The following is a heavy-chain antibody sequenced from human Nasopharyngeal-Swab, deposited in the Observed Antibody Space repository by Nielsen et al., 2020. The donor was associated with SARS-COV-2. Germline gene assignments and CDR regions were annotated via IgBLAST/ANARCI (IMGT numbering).Heavy chain of an antibody. CDR2: FDPEDGET. V-gene: IGHV1-24*01. CDR3: ATAPPMVVTPPWWFDP. CDR1: GYTLTELS. J-gene: IGHJ5*02. Sequence: ASVKVSCKVSGYTLTELSMHWVRQAPGKGLEWMGGFDPEDGETIYVQKFQGRVTMTEDTSTDTAYMELSSLRSEDTAVYYCATAPPMVVTPPWWFDPWGQGTLVTVSS. D-gene: IGHD4-23*01.